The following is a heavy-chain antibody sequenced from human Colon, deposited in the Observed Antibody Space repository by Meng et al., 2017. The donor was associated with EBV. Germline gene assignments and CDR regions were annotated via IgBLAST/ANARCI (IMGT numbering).Heavy chain of an antibody. CDR3: ARVTGKIYYDGSGYPEAFDY. CDR2: IYYSGSR. CDR1: GDSISSTDYY. V-gene: IGHV4-30-4*01. Sequence: VQLQEPGPGLVKPSPTLPLTCTGSGDSISSTDYYWSWVRQPPGKGLEWTGYIYYSGSRYYNPSLKSRVTISVDTSKNQFSLKLSSVTAADTAVYYCARVTGKIYYDGSGYPEAFDYWGQGTLVTVSS. J-gene: IGHJ4*02. D-gene: IGHD3-22*01.